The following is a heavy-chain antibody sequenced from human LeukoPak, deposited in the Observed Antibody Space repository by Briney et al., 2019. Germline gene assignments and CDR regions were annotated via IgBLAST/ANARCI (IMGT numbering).Heavy chain of an antibody. CDR3: AKEGRSLQTY. CDR1: GFMVSSNW. J-gene: IGHJ4*02. V-gene: IGHV3-7*03. D-gene: IGHD5-24*01. CDR2: IKEDGTET. Sequence: GGSLRLSCAASGFMVSSNWMSWVRLAPGKGLEWVANIKEDGTETYYVDSVKGRFTISRDNAKNSLYLQMNSLRVEDTAVYYCAKEGRSLQTYWGQGTLVTVSS.